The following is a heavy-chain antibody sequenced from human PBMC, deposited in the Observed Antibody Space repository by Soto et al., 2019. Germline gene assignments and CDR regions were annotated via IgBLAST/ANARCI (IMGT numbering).Heavy chain of an antibody. Sequence: QVQLQESGPGLVKPSETLSLTCTVSGGSISSYYWSWIRQPPGKGLEWIGYIYYSGGTNYNPSLQXRVTISVDSSKNPFSLTLSSVTAADTAVYYCARRYGGNLDYWGQGTLVTVSS. CDR3: ARRYGGNLDY. CDR1: GGSISSYY. V-gene: IGHV4-59*08. J-gene: IGHJ4*02. D-gene: IGHD1-26*01. CDR2: IYYSGGT.